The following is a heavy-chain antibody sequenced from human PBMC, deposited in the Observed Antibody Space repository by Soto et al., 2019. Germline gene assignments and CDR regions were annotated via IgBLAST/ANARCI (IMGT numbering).Heavy chain of an antibody. J-gene: IGHJ4*02. D-gene: IGHD1-26*01. CDR1: GFTFSSYW. CDR2: IRQDGSEK. Sequence: GGSLRLSCAASGFTFSSYWMSWVRQAPGKGLEWVANIRQDGSEKYYVDSVKGRFTISRDNAKNSLYLQMNSLRGEDTAVYYCATDYACVGDDYNLDYWGQGTLVTVSS. CDR3: ATDYACVGDDYNLDY. V-gene: IGHV3-7*01.